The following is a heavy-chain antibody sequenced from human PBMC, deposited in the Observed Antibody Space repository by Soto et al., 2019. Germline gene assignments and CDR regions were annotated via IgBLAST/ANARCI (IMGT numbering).Heavy chain of an antibody. D-gene: IGHD5-12*01. CDR1: GGTFSSYT. J-gene: IGHJ2*01. V-gene: IGHV1-69*12. CDR2: IIPTFGTA. CDR3: ARGNHRWLQLWYFDR. Sequence: QVQLVQSGAEVKKPVSSVTVSCKASGGTFSSYTISWVRQAPGQGLAWMGGIIPTFGTANYAQKFQGRVTITADESTSTAYMELSSLISEDTAVYYCARGNHRWLQLWYFDRWGRGTRVTVSS.